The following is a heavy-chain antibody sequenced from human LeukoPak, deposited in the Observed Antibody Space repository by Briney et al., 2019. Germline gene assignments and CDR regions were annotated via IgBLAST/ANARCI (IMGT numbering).Heavy chain of an antibody. CDR2: IYYSGGT. J-gene: IGHJ4*02. CDR3: ARSRGGYNLGY. D-gene: IGHD5-24*01. Sequence: SETLSLTCTVSGGSISSYYWSWIRQPPGKGLEWIGYIYYSGGTNYNPSLKSRVTISVDTSKNQFSLKLSSVTAADTAVYYCARSRGGYNLGYWGQGTLVTVSS. V-gene: IGHV4-59*08. CDR1: GGSISSYY.